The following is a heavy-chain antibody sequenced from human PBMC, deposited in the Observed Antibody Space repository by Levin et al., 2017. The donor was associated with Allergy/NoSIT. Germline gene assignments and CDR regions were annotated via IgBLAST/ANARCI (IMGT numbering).Heavy chain of an antibody. CDR2: IKAKTEGGST. Sequence: GESLKISCAASGFSFNNAWMSWIRQAPGKGLEWVGRIKAKTEGGSTDYAAPVKDRITISRDDSKNTLYLQMNSLKTEDTAVYYCTTGTFIVGYYYGLDVWGQGTTVTVSS. J-gene: IGHJ6*02. CDR1: GFSFNNAW. D-gene: IGHD2-15*01. CDR3: TTGTFIVGYYYGLDV. V-gene: IGHV3-15*01.